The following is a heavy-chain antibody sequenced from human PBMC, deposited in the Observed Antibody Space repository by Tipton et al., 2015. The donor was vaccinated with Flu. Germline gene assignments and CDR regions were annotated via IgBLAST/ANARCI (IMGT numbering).Heavy chain of an antibody. CDR3: ARNGFDI. V-gene: IGHV4-31*03. CDR2: IYYSGGT. CDR1: GGSISSGGAY. Sequence: TLSLTCTVSGGSISSGGAYWTWIRQHPGKGLEWIGGIYYSGGTYKSPSLTSRVTISVDTSKNQFSLKLSSVTAADTAVYYCARNGFDIWGPGTMVTVSS. J-gene: IGHJ3*02.